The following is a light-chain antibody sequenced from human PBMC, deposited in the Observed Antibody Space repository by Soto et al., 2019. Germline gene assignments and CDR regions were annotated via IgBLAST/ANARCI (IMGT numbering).Light chain of an antibody. J-gene: IGLJ1*01. CDR2: DVS. CDR3: SSYTSSSLYV. V-gene: IGLV2-14*01. Sequence: QSVLTQPASVSGSPGQSIAISCTGTSSDVGGYSFVSWYQQHPGKAPKVMIYDVSNRPSGVSDRFSGSKSGSTASLTISGLQAEDEADYYCSSYTSSSLYVFGTGTKVTVL. CDR1: SSDVGGYSF.